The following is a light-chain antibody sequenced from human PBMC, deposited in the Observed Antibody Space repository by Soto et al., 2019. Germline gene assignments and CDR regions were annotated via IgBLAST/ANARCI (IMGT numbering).Light chain of an antibody. V-gene: IGKV3-20*01. J-gene: IGKJ4*01. Sequence: EIVLTQSPGTLSLSPGERATLSCRASQSVSSSYLAWYQQKPGQAPRLLIYDVSTRATGIPYRFRGSGSGTDFTLTIGRLEPEDFAVYYCQQYTNLPLTFGGGNKVEIK. CDR3: QQYTNLPLT. CDR2: DVS. CDR1: QSVSSSY.